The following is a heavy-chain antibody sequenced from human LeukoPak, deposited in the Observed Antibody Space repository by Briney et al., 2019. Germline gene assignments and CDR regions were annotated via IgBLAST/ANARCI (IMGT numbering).Heavy chain of an antibody. CDR1: GYTFTKLS. V-gene: IGHV1-24*01. Sequence: ASVEVSCKVSGYTFTKLSMHWVRQAPGKGLEWMGGFHPENGETIYAQKFRGRVTMTEDTSTDTAYMELSSLTSEDTAVYYCATPRIANYYPPRYWGQGTLVTVSS. CDR3: ATPRIANYYPPRY. CDR2: FHPENGET. J-gene: IGHJ4*02. D-gene: IGHD4/OR15-4a*01.